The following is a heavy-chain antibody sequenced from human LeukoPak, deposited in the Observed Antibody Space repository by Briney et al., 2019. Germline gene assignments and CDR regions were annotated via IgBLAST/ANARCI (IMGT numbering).Heavy chain of an antibody. CDR2: ISAYNGNT. D-gene: IGHD6-19*01. CDR1: GYTFTSYG. Sequence: ASVKVSCKASGYTFTSYGISWVRQAPGQGLEWMGWISAYNGNTNYAQKLQGRVTMTTDTSTSTAYMELSRLTSDDTAVYYCARVMYSSGWYGGDYWGQGTLVTVSS. V-gene: IGHV1-18*01. J-gene: IGHJ4*02. CDR3: ARVMYSSGWYGGDY.